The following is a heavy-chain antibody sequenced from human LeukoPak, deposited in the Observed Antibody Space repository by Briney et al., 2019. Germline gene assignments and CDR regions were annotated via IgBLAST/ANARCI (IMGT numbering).Heavy chain of an antibody. CDR1: GASIDTRDYY. CDR3: ARTQGSHWFDS. Sequence: SETLSLTCSASGASIDTRDYYWSWLRQHPVKGLEWIGYISYRGASYNSPSLKSRLTLSIDTSGNQFSLRLTSVTAADTAVYYCARTQGSHWFDSWGQGTLVIVS. V-gene: IGHV4-31*03. CDR2: ISYRGAS. J-gene: IGHJ5*01.